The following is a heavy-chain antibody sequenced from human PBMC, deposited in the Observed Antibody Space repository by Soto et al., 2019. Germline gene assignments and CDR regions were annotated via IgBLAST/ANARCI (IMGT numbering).Heavy chain of an antibody. CDR3: AKGNSWSPALVLDI. CDR1: GFTFSSYA. V-gene: IGHV3-23*01. J-gene: IGHJ3*02. CDR2: ISGSGGST. Sequence: GGSLRLSCASSGFTFSSYAMNWVRQAPGKGLEWVSAISGSGGSTYYADSVKGRFTISRDSSKNTLYLQMNSLRAEDTAVYYCAKGNSWSPALVLDIWGQGTMVTVSS. D-gene: IGHD1-7*01.